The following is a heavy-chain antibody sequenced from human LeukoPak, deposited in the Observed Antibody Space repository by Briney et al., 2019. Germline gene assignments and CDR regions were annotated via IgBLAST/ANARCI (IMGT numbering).Heavy chain of an antibody. D-gene: IGHD6-19*01. V-gene: IGHV3-30*18. J-gene: IGHJ4*02. Sequence: PGGSLRLSCAASGFTFSSDGMHWVRQAPGKGLEWVAVISYDGSNKYYADSVKGRFTISRDNSKNTLYLQMNSLRAEDTAVYYCAKDIYAGSSEEDVTLDYWGQGTLVTVSS. CDR1: GFTFSSDG. CDR2: ISYDGSNK. CDR3: AKDIYAGSSEEDVTLDY.